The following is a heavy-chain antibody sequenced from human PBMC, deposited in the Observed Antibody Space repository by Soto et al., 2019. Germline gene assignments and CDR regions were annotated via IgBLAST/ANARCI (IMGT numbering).Heavy chain of an antibody. V-gene: IGHV3-30*18. CDR1: GFTFSSYG. CDR2: ISYDGSNK. J-gene: IGHJ4*02. Sequence: QVQLVESGGGVVQPGRSLRLSCAASGFTFSSYGMHWVRQAPGKGLEWVAVISYDGSNKYYADSVKGRFTISRDNSKNTLYLQINSLRAEDTAVYYCAKLIGLFDYWGQGTLVTVSS. CDR3: AKLIGLFDY.